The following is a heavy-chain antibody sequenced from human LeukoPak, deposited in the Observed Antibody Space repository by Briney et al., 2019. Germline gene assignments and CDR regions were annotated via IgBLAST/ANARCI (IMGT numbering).Heavy chain of an antibody. CDR1: GGSISNYY. D-gene: IGHD1/OR15-1a*01. Sequence: SETLSLTCTVSGGSISNYYWNWIRQPPGKGLEWIGYIYYSGTTNYNPSLKSRVTTSIDTSKNQFSLKLSSVTAADTAVYYCARDPVEQPYWFCDLWGRGTLVTVSS. CDR2: IYYSGTT. V-gene: IGHV4-59*01. J-gene: IGHJ2*01. CDR3: ARDPVEQPYWFCDL.